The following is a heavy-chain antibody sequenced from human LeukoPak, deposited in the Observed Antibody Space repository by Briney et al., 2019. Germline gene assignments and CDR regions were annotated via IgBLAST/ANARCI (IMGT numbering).Heavy chain of an antibody. CDR1: GFTFSDYY. J-gene: IGHJ4*02. D-gene: IGHD5-24*01. Sequence: SGGSLRLSCAASGFTFSDYYMSWIRQAPGKGLEWVSYISSSGTSIYYADSGKGRFTISRDNAKNSLYLQMNSLRAEDTAVYYCAKLHGYNFDYRGQGTLVTVSS. V-gene: IGHV3-11*04. CDR2: ISSSGTSI. CDR3: AKLHGYNFDY.